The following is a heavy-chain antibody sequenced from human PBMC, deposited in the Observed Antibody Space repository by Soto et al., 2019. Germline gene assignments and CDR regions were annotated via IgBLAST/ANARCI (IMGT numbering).Heavy chain of an antibody. V-gene: IGHV3-33*01. Sequence: GGSLRLSCAASGFTFSSYGMHWVRQAPGKGLEWVAVIWYDGSNKYYADSVKGRFTISRDNSKNTLYLQMNSLRAEDTAVYYCASQSTGFSVHDTRTFDYWGQGT. J-gene: IGHJ4*02. D-gene: IGHD3-3*01. CDR1: GFTFSSYG. CDR3: ASQSTGFSVHDTRTFDY. CDR2: IWYDGSNK.